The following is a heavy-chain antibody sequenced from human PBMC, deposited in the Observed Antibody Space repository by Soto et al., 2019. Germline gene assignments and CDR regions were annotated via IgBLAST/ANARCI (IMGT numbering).Heavy chain of an antibody. CDR3: ASYDLWNGYNIDY. V-gene: IGHV3-30-3*01. D-gene: IGHD3-3*01. CDR1: GFTFSTYA. Sequence: GGSLRLSCAASGFTFSTYAMHWVRQAPGKGLEWLALISFDGSNKYYADSVKGRFTISRDNSKNTLSLQMNSLRPDDTAVYYCASYDLWNGYNIDYWGQGTLVTVSS. J-gene: IGHJ4*02. CDR2: ISFDGSNK.